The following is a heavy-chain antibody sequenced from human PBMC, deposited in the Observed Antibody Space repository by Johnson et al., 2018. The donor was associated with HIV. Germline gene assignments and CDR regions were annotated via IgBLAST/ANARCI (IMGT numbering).Heavy chain of an antibody. CDR3: TTSLPWSLDAFDI. D-gene: IGHD1-14*01. CDR1: GFTVSNYY. CDR2: IYSGGST. J-gene: IGHJ3*02. Sequence: VQLVESGGGLIQPGGSLRLSCAASGFTVSNYYMSWVRQAPGKGLEWVSVIYSGGSTYYANSVKGRFTISRDNAKNTLYLQMNSLKTEDTAVYYCTTSLPWSLDAFDIWGQGTMVTVSS. V-gene: IGHV3-53*01.